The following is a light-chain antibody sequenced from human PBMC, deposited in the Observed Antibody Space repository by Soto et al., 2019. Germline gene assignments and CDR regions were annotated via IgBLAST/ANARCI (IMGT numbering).Light chain of an antibody. CDR2: SAS. CDR3: LQDYNYPKR. CDR1: QSIRNH. V-gene: IGKV1-6*01. J-gene: IGKJ1*01. Sequence: AIQLTQSPASLSPSVEDRLIITCRASQSIRNHLNWYQQKPGKAPKHLIVSASSLQSGVPSRFSGSISGPDFTLTISSPQPEDFATDYCLQDYNYPKRFGQGT.